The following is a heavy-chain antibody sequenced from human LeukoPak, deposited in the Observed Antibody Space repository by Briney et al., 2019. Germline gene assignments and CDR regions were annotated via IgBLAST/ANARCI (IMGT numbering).Heavy chain of an antibody. V-gene: IGHV4-61*02. CDR1: GGSISSGTYY. J-gene: IGHJ4*02. Sequence: PSETLSLTCTVSGGSISSGTYYWSWIRQPAGKGLEWIGRIYTSGSTNYNPSLKSRITISVDTSKNQFSLKLSSVTAADTAVYYCVRHSGWYFGYWGQGTLVTVSS. D-gene: IGHD6-19*01. CDR3: VRHSGWYFGY. CDR2: IYTSGST.